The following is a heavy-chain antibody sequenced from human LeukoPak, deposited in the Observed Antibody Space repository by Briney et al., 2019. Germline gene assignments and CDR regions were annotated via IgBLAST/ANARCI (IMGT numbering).Heavy chain of an antibody. CDR3: ARDSLSLRTSAFDY. D-gene: IGHD3-16*01. Sequence: GSLRLSCAASRFSFSSYSMNWVRQAPGKGLEWVSSISSSSSYIYYADSVRGRFTISRDNAKNSLYLQMNSLRAEDTAVYYCARDSLSLRTSAFDYWGQGTLVTVSS. CDR1: RFSFSSYS. V-gene: IGHV3-21*01. J-gene: IGHJ4*02. CDR2: ISSSSSYI.